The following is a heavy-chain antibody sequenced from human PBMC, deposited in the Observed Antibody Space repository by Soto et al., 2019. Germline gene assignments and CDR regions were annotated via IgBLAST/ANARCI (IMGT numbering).Heavy chain of an antibody. J-gene: IGHJ4*02. Sequence: GGSLRLSCAASGFTFSSYSMNWVRQAPGKGLEWVSSISSSSSYIYYADSVKGRFTISRDNAKNSLYLQMNSLRDEETAVYYCARVQDYYDSSGYYYPIDYWGQGTLVTVSS. V-gene: IGHV3-21*01. CDR3: ARVQDYYDSSGYYYPIDY. CDR1: GFTFSSYS. D-gene: IGHD3-22*01. CDR2: ISSSSSYI.